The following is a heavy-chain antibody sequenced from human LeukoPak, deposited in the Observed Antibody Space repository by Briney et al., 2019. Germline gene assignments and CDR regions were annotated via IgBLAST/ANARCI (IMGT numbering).Heavy chain of an antibody. D-gene: IGHD6-13*01. Sequence: GGSLRLSCAASGFTLDDYGMSWVRQAPGKGLEWVSGINWNGGSTGYADSVKGRFTISRDNAKNPLYLQMNSLRAEDTALYYCARGGAAAGYNYWGQGTLVTVSS. J-gene: IGHJ4*02. V-gene: IGHV3-20*04. CDR1: GFTLDDYG. CDR2: INWNGGST. CDR3: ARGGAAAGYNY.